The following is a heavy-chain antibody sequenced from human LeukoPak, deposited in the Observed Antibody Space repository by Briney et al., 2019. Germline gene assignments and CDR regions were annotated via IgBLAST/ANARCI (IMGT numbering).Heavy chain of an antibody. CDR2: MNPNSGNT. Sequence: ASVKVSCKASGGTFSSYAISWVRQATGQGLEWMGWMNPNSGNTGYEQKFQGRVTMTRNTSISTAYMELSSLRSEDTAVYYCARGLGAVADYWGQGTLVTVSS. D-gene: IGHD6-19*01. J-gene: IGHJ4*02. V-gene: IGHV1-8*02. CDR1: GGTFSSYA. CDR3: ARGLGAVADY.